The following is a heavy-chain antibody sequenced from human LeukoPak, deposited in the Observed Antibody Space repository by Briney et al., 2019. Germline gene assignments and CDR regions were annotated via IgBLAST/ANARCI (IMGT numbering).Heavy chain of an antibody. V-gene: IGHV3-30*18. Sequence: GRSLRLSCAASGFTFSSYGMHWVRQAPGKGLEWVAVISYDGSNKYYGDSVKGRFTISRDNSKNTLYLQMNSLRAEDTAVYYCAKSTEYSGWSPFDYWGQGTLVTVSS. J-gene: IGHJ4*02. CDR2: ISYDGSNK. CDR1: GFTFSSYG. CDR3: AKSTEYSGWSPFDY. D-gene: IGHD6-19*01.